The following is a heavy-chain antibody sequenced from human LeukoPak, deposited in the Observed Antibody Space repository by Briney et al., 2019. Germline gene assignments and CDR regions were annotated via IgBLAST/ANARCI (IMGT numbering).Heavy chain of an antibody. CDR2: MYYRGST. Sequence: PSETLSLTCTVSGASINTHFYYWGWIRQTPGKGLEWIGNMYYRGSTYYNPSLNSRVSMSLDTSKNQFSLRLTSVTAADTAVYFCARPRLLFGSGPILVWGQGTLVTVSS. J-gene: IGHJ4*02. CDR3: ARPRLLFGSGPILV. D-gene: IGHD3-10*01. V-gene: IGHV4-39*01. CDR1: GASINTHFYY.